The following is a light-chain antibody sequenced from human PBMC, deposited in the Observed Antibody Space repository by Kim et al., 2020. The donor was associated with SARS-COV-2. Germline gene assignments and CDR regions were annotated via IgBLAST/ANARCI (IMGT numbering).Light chain of an antibody. J-gene: IGKJ1*01. CDR3: QQYCNTPWT. CDR2: WAS. CDR1: QTIVYSPNNRDC. V-gene: IGKV4-1*01. Sequence: ATINGKSSQTIVYSPNNRDCLAGYQQKPGQPPTLLIFWASTRESGVPDRFSGSGSGTYFTLTISSLQAEDVALYYCQQYCNTPWTFGQGTKVEIK.